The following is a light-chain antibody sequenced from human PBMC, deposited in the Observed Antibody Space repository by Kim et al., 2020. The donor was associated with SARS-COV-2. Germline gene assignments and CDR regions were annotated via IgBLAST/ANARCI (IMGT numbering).Light chain of an antibody. J-gene: IGLJ3*02. CDR1: VRDIGDYKS. V-gene: IGLV2-14*04. CDR3: SSYTRSGTLYVV. CDR2: AVS. Sequence: IPFRGRVRDIGDYKSVSWYQQPPGKAPKLIISAVSDRPSGISNRFSGSKSGNTASLTISRLQAEDEADYYCSSYTRSGTLYVVFGGGTQLTVL.